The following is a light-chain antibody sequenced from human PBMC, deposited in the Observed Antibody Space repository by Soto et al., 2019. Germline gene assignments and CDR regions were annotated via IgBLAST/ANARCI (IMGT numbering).Light chain of an antibody. J-gene: IGLJ2*01. CDR2: TNH. CDR3: AAWDDSLNGPV. Sequence: QSVLTQPPSASGTPGQRVTISCSGSSSNIGSDTVKWYQQLPGTAPKLLIYTNHQRPSGVPDRFSGSKSGTSASLAISGLQSEDEADYYCAAWDDSLNGPVFGGGPKLTVL. V-gene: IGLV1-44*01. CDR1: SSNIGSDT.